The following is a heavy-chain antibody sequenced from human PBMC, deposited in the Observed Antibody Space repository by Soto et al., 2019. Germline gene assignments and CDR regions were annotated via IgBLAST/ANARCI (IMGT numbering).Heavy chain of an antibody. V-gene: IGHV3-74*03. CDR3: ARGSEAYYYYYGMDV. CDR2: ISYDGTET. CDR1: GFTFSGYW. J-gene: IGHJ6*02. Sequence: GGSLRLSCAASGFTFSGYWMHWGRQAPGKGLVWVSHISYDGTETTYADSVKGRFTISRDNPKSTLYLQMNSVRAEDTGVYYCARGSEAYYYYYGMDVWGQGTTVTVSS.